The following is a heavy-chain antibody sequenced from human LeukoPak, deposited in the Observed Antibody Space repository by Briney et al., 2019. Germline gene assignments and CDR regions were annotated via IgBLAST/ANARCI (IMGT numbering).Heavy chain of an antibody. CDR2: INHSGST. Sequence: SETLSLTCAVYGGSFSGYYWSWIRQPPGKGLEWIGEINHSGSTNYNPSLKSRVTISVDTSKNQFSLKLSSVTAADTAVYYCASGDTAMVHYDWGQGTLVTVSS. CDR1: GGSFSGYY. D-gene: IGHD5-18*01. J-gene: IGHJ4*02. CDR3: ASGDTAMVHYD. V-gene: IGHV4-34*01.